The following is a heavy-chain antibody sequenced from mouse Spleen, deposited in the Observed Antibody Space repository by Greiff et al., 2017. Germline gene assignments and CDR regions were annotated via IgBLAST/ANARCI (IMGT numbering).Heavy chain of an antibody. Sequence: QVQLQQPGAELVKPGASVKLSCKASGYTFTSYWMQWVKQRPGQGLEWIGEIDPSDSYTNYNQKFKGKATLTVDTSSSTAYMQLSSLTSEDSAVYYCARSDYSNYGGVFDYWGQGTTLTVSS. V-gene: IGHV1-50*01. CDR2: IDPSDSYT. CDR1: GYTFTSYW. D-gene: IGHD2-5*01. J-gene: IGHJ2*01. CDR3: ARSDYSNYGGVFDY.